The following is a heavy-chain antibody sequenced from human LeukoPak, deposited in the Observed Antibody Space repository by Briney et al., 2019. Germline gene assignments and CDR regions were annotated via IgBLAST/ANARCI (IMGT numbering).Heavy chain of an antibody. V-gene: IGHV4-59*01. CDR3: ARDVSGYDRYYYYYMDV. J-gene: IGHJ6*03. CDR1: RASISSNH. CDR2: IYYTGRT. Sequence: PSETLSLTCTVSRASISSNHWSWIRQPPGQGLEWIGYIYYTGRTNNNPSLKSRVTISVDTSKNQISLKMSSVTAADTAVYYCARDVSGYDRYYYYYMDVWGKGTTVTVSS. D-gene: IGHD5-12*01.